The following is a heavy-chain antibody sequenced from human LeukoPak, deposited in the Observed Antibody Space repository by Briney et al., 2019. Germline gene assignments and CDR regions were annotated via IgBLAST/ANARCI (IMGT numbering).Heavy chain of an antibody. CDR3: AKVAQSGPLSWFLDAFDI. CDR2: ISSNSGSI. D-gene: IGHD3-10*01. CDR1: GFTFDDYA. V-gene: IGHV3-9*01. J-gene: IGHJ3*02. Sequence: PGRSLRLSCAASGFTFDDYAMHWVRQAPGKGLEWVSGISSNSGSIGYADSVKGRFTISRDNAKNSLYLQMNSLRAEDTALYYCAKVAQSGPLSWFLDAFDIWGQGTMVTVSS.